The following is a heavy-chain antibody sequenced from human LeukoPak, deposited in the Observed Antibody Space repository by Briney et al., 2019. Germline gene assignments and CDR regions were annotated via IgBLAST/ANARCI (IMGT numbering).Heavy chain of an antibody. Sequence: ASVKVSCKASGYTFTSYDINWVRQATGQGLEWMGWMNPNSGNTGSAQKFQGRVTITRNTSTSTAYMELSSLRSEDTAVYYCARGYSNYKNYYYYMDVWGKGTTVTVSS. CDR3: ARGYSNYKNYYYYMDV. V-gene: IGHV1-8*03. J-gene: IGHJ6*03. CDR1: GYTFTSYD. CDR2: MNPNSGNT. D-gene: IGHD4-11*01.